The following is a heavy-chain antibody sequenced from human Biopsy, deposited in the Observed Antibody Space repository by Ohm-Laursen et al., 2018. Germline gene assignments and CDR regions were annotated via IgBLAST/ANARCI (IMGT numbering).Heavy chain of an antibody. CDR2: IYNSETT. Sequence: GTLSLTCSVSGDSISASTTSYWAWLRQPPGKGLEWIGSIYNSETTFYNPSLKSRVAISVDTSTNQFSLKVSSVTAADTALYYCARHPTGFWFDPWGYGTLVTVSS. V-gene: IGHV4-39*01. J-gene: IGHJ5*02. CDR3: ARHPTGFWFDP. CDR1: GDSISASTTSY.